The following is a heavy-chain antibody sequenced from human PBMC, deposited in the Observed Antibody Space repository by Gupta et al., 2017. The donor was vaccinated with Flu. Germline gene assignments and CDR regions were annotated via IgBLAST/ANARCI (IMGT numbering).Heavy chain of an antibody. CDR2: ISDTGGGT. J-gene: IGHJ4*02. CDR3: AKGYLKVGSDY. D-gene: IGHD1-26*01. V-gene: IGHV3-23*01. Sequence: EVQLLESGGGLVKPGGSLRLSCAASGFPFSNYALSWVRQAPGKGLEWVSGISDTGGGTYYADSVKGRFTISRDNSKNTVYLQMNSLRAEDTAVYYCAKGYLKVGSDYWGQGTLVIVSS. CDR1: GFPFSNYA.